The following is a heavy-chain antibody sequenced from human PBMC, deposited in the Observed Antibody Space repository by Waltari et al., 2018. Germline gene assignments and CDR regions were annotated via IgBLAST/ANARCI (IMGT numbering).Heavy chain of an antibody. CDR3: AAKGETYAFDI. Sequence: QMQLVQSGPEVKKPGTSVKVSCKASGFTFTSSAVQWGRQARGQRLEWIGWIVVGSGKTNYAQKFQERVTITRDMSTSTAYMELSSLRSEDTAVYYCAAKGETYAFDIWGQGTMVTVSS. V-gene: IGHV1-58*01. CDR1: GFTFTSSA. J-gene: IGHJ3*02. CDR2: IVVGSGKT.